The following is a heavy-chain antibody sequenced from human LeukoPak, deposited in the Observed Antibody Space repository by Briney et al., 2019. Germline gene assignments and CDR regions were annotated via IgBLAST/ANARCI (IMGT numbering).Heavy chain of an antibody. V-gene: IGHV4-4*07. CDR3: ARDCSSTSCPLSDAFDI. CDR1: GGSISSYY. D-gene: IGHD2-2*01. J-gene: IGHJ3*02. CDR2: IYTSGST. Sequence: PSETLSLTCTVSGGSISSYYWSWIRQPAGKGLEWIGRIYTSGSTNYNPSLKSRVTMSVDTSKNQFSLKLSSVTAADTAVYYCARDCSSTSCPLSDAFDIWGQGTMVTVSS.